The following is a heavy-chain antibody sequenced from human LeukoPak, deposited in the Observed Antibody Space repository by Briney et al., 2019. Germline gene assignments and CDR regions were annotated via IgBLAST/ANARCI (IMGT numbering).Heavy chain of an antibody. CDR2: ISGSRIDI. CDR3: ASELGYYYGSGTSDY. CDR1: GFTFSSYA. V-gene: IGHV3-21*01. Sequence: GGSLRLSCAASGFTFSSYAMSWVRRAPGKGLEWVSSISGSRIDIHYADSVKGRFTISRDNAKNSLFLQMHSLRVEDTAVYYCASELGYYYGSGTSDYWGQGTLVTVSS. J-gene: IGHJ4*02. D-gene: IGHD3-10*01.